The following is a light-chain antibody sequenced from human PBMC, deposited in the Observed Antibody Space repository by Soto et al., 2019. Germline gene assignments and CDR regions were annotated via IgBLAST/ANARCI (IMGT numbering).Light chain of an antibody. V-gene: IGLV3-21*01. CDR3: SSYAGSYTLV. CDR2: YDS. J-gene: IGLJ2*01. CDR1: NIGSKS. Sequence: SYELTQPPSVSVAPGKTARITCGGNNIGSKSVHWYQQKPGQAPVLVIYYDSDRPSGIPERFSGSNSGNTATLTISGLQAEDEADYYCSSYAGSYTLVFGGGTKLTVL.